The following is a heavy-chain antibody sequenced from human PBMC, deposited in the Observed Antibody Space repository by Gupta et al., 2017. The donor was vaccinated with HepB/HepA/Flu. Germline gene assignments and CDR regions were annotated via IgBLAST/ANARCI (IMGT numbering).Heavy chain of an antibody. D-gene: IGHD3-3*01. J-gene: IGHJ6*02. CDR2: ISYDGSNK. Sequence: QVQLVESGGGVVQPGRSLRLSCAASGFTFSSYGMHWVRQAPGKGLEWVAVISYDGSNKYYADSVKGRFTISRDNSKNTLYLQMNSLRAEDTAVYYCAKMLIGQSGLNLPSYYYYGMDVWGQETTVTVSS. CDR1: GFTFSSYG. CDR3: AKMLIGQSGLNLPSYYYYGMDV. V-gene: IGHV3-30*18.